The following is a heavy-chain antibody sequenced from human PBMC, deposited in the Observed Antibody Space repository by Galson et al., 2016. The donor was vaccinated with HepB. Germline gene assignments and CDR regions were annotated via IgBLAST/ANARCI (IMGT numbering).Heavy chain of an antibody. Sequence: SLRLSCAASGFSVSKFYLIWVRQAPGEGLEWISTIYNDGSTHYADSVRGRFTFSRDNSKNTLYLQMNNLRADDTAVYYCARGFQYESRGFAYKRPFDYWGQGTLVTVAS. CDR3: ARGFQYESRGFAYKRPFDY. D-gene: IGHD3-22*01. J-gene: IGHJ4*02. CDR1: GFSVSKFY. V-gene: IGHV3-53*01. CDR2: IYNDGST.